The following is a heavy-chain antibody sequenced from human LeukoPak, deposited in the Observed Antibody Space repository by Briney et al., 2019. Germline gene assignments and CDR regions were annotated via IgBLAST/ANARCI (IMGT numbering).Heavy chain of an antibody. Sequence: GASLKVSCKASGYTFTSYAMNWVRQAPGQGLEWMGWINTNTGNPTYAQGFTGRFVFSLDTSVSTAYLQISSLKAEDTAVYYCARDSDAGWLATNQFDYWGQGTLVTVSS. CDR3: ARDSDAGWLATNQFDY. V-gene: IGHV7-4-1*02. CDR2: INTNTGNP. J-gene: IGHJ4*02. D-gene: IGHD6-19*01. CDR1: GYTFTSYA.